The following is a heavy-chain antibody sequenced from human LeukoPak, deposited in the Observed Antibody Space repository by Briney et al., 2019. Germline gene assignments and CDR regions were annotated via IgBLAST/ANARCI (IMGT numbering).Heavy chain of an antibody. CDR1: GDNFSTYV. CDR2: IIPKFNVA. Sequence: SVKVSCKTTGDNFSTYVITWVRQAPGLGLEWMGRIIPKFNVANSAQKFKDRVTITADKSTHTAHMELSSLTSDDTAVYYCTREGVYSPDPSSYHRRPFDLWGKGTVVIVSS. V-gene: IGHV1-69*04. D-gene: IGHD2-21*01. CDR3: TREGVYSPDPSSYHRRPFDL. J-gene: IGHJ3*01.